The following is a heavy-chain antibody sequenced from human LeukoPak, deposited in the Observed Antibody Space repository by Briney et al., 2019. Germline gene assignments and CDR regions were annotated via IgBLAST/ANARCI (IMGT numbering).Heavy chain of an antibody. CDR3: ADYGSEAFDI. D-gene: IGHD3-10*01. V-gene: IGHV3-21*01. Sequence: PGGSLRLSCAASGFTFSSYAMNWVRQAPGKGLEWVSSISSSSSYIYYADSVKGRFTISRDNAKNSLYLQMNSLRAEDTAVYYCADYGSEAFDIWGQGTMVTVSS. CDR1: GFTFSSYA. J-gene: IGHJ3*02. CDR2: ISSSSSYI.